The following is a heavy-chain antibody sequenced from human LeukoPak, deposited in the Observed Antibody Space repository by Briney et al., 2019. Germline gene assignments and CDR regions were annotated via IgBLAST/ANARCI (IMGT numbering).Heavy chain of an antibody. J-gene: IGHJ3*02. CDR3: ASRIVGATPAFDI. D-gene: IGHD1-26*01. Sequence: SVKVSCEASGGTFSSYAISWVRQAPRQGLEWVGGIIPIFGTANYPQKFKGIVTIPADESPITAYMELSSLRSEDTAVYYCASRIVGATPAFDIWGPGTMVTVSS. CDR1: GGTFSSYA. CDR2: IIPIFGTA. V-gene: IGHV1-69*13.